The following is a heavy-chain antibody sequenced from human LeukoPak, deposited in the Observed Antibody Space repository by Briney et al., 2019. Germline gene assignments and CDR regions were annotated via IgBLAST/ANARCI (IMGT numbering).Heavy chain of an antibody. CDR3: ARDAASLGSRL. CDR1: GFTFSSYG. V-gene: IGHV3-33*01. D-gene: IGHD3-10*01. CDR2: IWYDGSNK. J-gene: IGHJ4*02. Sequence: PGRSLRLSCAASGFTFSSYGMHWVRQAPGKGLEWVAVIWYDGSNKYYADSVKGRFTISRDNSKNTLYLQMNSLRAEDTAVYYCARDAASLGSRLWGQGTLVTVSS.